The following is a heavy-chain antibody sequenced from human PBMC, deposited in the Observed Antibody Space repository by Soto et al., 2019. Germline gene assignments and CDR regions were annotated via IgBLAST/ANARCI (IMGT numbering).Heavy chain of an antibody. CDR3: ARYIQSDGRRANDAFDV. V-gene: IGHV1-3*01. Sequence: QVQLVQSGAELKKPGASVNISCTASGFTFSDNLINWVRQVPGQGLEWMGGLNPDTGNTRDSETCQGRVTISRHTSASIAYLELSGLENEDTALYFCARYIQSDGRRANDAFDVWGQGTMITVSS. CDR1: GFTFSDNL. CDR2: LNPDTGNT. J-gene: IGHJ3*01. D-gene: IGHD5-18*01.